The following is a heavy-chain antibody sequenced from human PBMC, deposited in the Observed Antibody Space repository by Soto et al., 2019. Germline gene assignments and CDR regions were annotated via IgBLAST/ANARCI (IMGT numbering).Heavy chain of an antibody. D-gene: IGHD6-19*01. CDR3: SMGGWHWLVRADLNY. V-gene: IGHV3-30*03. J-gene: IGHJ4*02. CDR1: GFTFSDYA. CDR2: VSHDGRNT. Sequence: GGSLRLCCAASGFTFSDYAMHWVRQAPGKGLEWVAVVSHDGRNTHYADSVKGRFTISRDSSKNTVSLEMTSLRAEDTAVYYFSMGGWHWLVRADLNYWAQRALDTGSS.